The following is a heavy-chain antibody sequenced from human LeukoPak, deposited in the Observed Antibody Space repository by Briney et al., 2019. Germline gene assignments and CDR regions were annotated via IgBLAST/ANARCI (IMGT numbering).Heavy chain of an antibody. CDR1: GGSFSGYY. CDR2: INHSGRT. D-gene: IGHD2-2*01. V-gene: IGHV4-34*01. J-gene: IGHJ3*02. Sequence: SETLSLTCAVSGGSFSGYYWTWIRQPPGKGLEWIGEINHSGRTNYNPSLKSRVTISVDTSKNQFSLKLSSVTAADTAVYYCARRPVGVVVPAAMGAFDIWGQGTMVTVSS. CDR3: ARRPVGVVVPAAMGAFDI.